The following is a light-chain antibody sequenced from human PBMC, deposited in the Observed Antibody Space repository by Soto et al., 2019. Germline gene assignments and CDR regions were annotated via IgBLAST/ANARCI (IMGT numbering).Light chain of an antibody. CDR2: DVN. Sequence: QSALTQPRSVSGSPGQSVTISCTGTSSDVGGYNYVSWYQQHPGKAPKLMIYDVNKWPSGVPDRFSGSKSGNTASLTISGLQAEDEADYHCSSFAGGNIYVFGTGTKVTVL. V-gene: IGLV2-11*01. CDR3: SSFAGGNIYV. J-gene: IGLJ1*01. CDR1: SSDVGGYNY.